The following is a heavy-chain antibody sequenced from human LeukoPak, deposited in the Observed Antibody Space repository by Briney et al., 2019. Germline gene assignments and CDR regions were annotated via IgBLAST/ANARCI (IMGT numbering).Heavy chain of an antibody. Sequence: SETLSLTCTVSGGPISSGSYYWSWIRQPAGKGLEWIGRIYTSGSTNYNPSLKSRVTISLDTSKNQFSLNLSSVTAADTAVYYCARGPGGSSSSDFDYWGQGTLVTVSS. CDR1: GGPISSGSYY. CDR2: IYTSGST. V-gene: IGHV4-61*02. J-gene: IGHJ4*02. D-gene: IGHD6-6*01. CDR3: ARGPGGSSSSDFDY.